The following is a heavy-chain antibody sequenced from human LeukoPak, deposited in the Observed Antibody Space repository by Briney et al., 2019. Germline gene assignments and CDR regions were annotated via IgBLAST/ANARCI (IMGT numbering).Heavy chain of an antibody. J-gene: IGHJ4*02. CDR2: IYHSGST. CDR3: ARSFSNYQGFGY. CDR1: GGSISSSNW. Sequence: PSETLSLTCVVSGGSISSSNWWSWVRQPPEKGLEWIGEIYHSGSTNYNPSLKSRVTISIDTSKNQFSLNLSSMTAADMAVYYCARSFSNYQGFGYWGQGTLVTVSS. D-gene: IGHD4-11*01. V-gene: IGHV4-4*02.